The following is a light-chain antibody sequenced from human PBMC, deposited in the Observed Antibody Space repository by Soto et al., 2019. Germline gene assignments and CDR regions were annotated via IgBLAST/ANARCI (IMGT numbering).Light chain of an antibody. J-gene: IGKJ5*01. CDR1: EDISSH. CDR2: PPS. V-gene: IGKV1-9*01. Sequence: DIQLTQSPSFLSASVGDRVSITCRASEDISSHLTWYQHKPGKIPKLLISPPSTLRSGVPSRFSGSGSGTEFTLTISGLQPEEFATYYCQQFDSYPITFGQGTRLDI. CDR3: QQFDSYPIT.